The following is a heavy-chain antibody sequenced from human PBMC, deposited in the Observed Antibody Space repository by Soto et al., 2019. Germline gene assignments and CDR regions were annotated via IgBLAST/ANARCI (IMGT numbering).Heavy chain of an antibody. CDR3: ERFEGGMGRGYYFDY. D-gene: IGHD1-26*01. CDR2: IIPIFGTA. CDR1: GGTFSSYA. V-gene: IGHV1-69*01. J-gene: IGHJ4*02. Sequence: QVQLVQSGAEVKKPGSSVKVSCKASGGTFSSYAISWVRQAPGQGLEWMGGIIPIFGTANYAQKFQGRVTITADEFTSTAYMELRSLGSVYPGVYYCERFEGGMGRGYYFDYWGQGTLVTVSS.